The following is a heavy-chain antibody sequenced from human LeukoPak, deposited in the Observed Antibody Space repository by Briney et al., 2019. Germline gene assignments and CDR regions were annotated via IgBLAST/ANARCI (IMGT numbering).Heavy chain of an antibody. J-gene: IGHJ1*01. D-gene: IGHD5-18*01. Sequence: GGSLRLSCAASGFTFSSYAMSWVRQAPGKGLEWVANIKQDGSEKYYVDSVKGRFTISRDNAQNSLYLQMNSLRAEDTAVYYCARGAYSFGWYFQHWGQGILVTVSS. V-gene: IGHV3-7*01. CDR3: ARGAYSFGWYFQH. CDR2: IKQDGSEK. CDR1: GFTFSSYA.